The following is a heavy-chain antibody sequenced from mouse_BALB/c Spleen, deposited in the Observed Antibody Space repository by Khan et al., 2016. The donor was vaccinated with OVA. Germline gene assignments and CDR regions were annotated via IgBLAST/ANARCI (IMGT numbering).Heavy chain of an antibody. CDR3: TRSGYDSFAY. Sequence: QVRLQQSGAELVKPGASVRLSCKASGYTFTSYYLYWVKQRPGQGLEWIGDINPSSGGTNFNEKFKSKATLTVDKSSSTAYIQLNSLTSEDSAVYYCTRSGYDSFAYWGQGTLVTVSA. V-gene: IGHV1S81*02. CDR1: GYTFTSYY. D-gene: IGHD2-4*01. CDR2: INPSSGGT. J-gene: IGHJ3*01.